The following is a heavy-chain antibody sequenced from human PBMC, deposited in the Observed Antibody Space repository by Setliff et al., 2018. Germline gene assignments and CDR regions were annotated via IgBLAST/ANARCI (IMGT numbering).Heavy chain of an antibody. Sequence: GGSLRLSCAASGFTFGSHAMHWVRQAPGKGLEWVAVISYDGSNQYYADSVKGRFTVSRDNSNSTLYLQMNSLRVEDTAPYYCAKSSGSSSSTNLEYLGPGTLVTVSS. CDR1: GFTFGSHA. CDR2: ISYDGSNQ. V-gene: IGHV3-30*07. D-gene: IGHD6-6*01. CDR3: AKSSGSSSSTNLEY. J-gene: IGHJ4*02.